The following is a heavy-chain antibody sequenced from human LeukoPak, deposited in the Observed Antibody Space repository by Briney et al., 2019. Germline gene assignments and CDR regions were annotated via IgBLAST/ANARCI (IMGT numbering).Heavy chain of an antibody. Sequence: SQTLSLTCAISGDSVSRNGAAWNWIRQSPSRGLEWLGRTYYRSKWNNDYAVSVKSRITINPDPSKNQFSLQLNSVTPEDTAVYYCARAAYSSGWYVDWYFDLWGRGTLVTVSS. J-gene: IGHJ2*01. CDR2: TYYRSKWNN. V-gene: IGHV6-1*01. D-gene: IGHD6-19*01. CDR3: ARAAYSSGWYVDWYFDL. CDR1: GDSVSRNGAA.